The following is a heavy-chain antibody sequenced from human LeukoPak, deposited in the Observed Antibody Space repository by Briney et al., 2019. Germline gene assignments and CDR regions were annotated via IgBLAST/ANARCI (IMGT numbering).Heavy chain of an antibody. Sequence: ASVKVSCKTSGYTFTGYYIHWVRQAPGQGLEWMGWIDPNRGGTNYAQKFQGRVTMTRDTSISTAYMELSRLTSADTAVYRCATPSSSSWYGFDPWGQGTLVTVSS. J-gene: IGHJ5*02. CDR2: IDPNRGGT. V-gene: IGHV1-2*02. D-gene: IGHD6-13*01. CDR3: ATPSSSSWYGFDP. CDR1: GYTFTGYY.